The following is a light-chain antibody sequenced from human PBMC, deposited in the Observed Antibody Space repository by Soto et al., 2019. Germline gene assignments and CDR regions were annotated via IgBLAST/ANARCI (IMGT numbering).Light chain of an antibody. V-gene: IGLV2-8*01. J-gene: IGLJ2*01. CDR2: EVN. Sequence: QSALTQPPSASGSPGQSVTISCTGNSSDVGSYNYVSWYRQHPGKAPKLMIYEVNKRPSGVPDRFSGSKSGNTASLTVSGLQAEDEADYYCSSYVGNNNLVFGGGTKVTVL. CDR1: SSDVGSYNY. CDR3: SSYVGNNNLV.